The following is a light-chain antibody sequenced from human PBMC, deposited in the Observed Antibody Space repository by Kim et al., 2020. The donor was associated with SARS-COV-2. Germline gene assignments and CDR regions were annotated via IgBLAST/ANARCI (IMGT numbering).Light chain of an antibody. V-gene: IGLV2-11*01. CDR3: CSYAGSYRGV. J-gene: IGLJ1*01. CDR1: SSDVGGYNY. CDR2: DVS. Sequence: QSALTQPRSVSGSPGQSVTISCTGTSSDVGGYNYVSWYQQHPGKAPKLMIYDVSKRPSGVPDRFSGSKSGNTASLTISGLQAKDEADYYCCSYAGSYRGVFGTGTKVTVL.